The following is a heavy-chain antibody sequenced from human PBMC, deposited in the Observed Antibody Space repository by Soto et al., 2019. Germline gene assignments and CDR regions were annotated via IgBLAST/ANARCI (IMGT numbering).Heavy chain of an antibody. D-gene: IGHD3-10*01. Sequence: SETLSHTCTVSGGSIRSGDYYWSWIRKPPGKGLEWIGYIYYSGSTYYNPSLKSRVTISVDTSKNQFSLKLSSVTAADTAVYYCARVGGFGATTIDYWGQGTLVTVSS. J-gene: IGHJ4*02. V-gene: IGHV4-30-4*01. CDR3: ARVGGFGATTIDY. CDR2: IYYSGST. CDR1: GGSIRSGDYY.